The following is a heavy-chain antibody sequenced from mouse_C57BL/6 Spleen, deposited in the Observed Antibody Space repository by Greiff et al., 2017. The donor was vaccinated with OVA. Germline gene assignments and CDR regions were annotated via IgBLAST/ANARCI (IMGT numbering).Heavy chain of an antibody. V-gene: IGHV3-6*01. J-gene: IGHJ2*01. CDR2: ISYDGSN. D-gene: IGHD5-1*01. CDR1: GYSITSGYY. Sequence: ESGPGLVKPSQSLSLTCSVTGYSITSGYYWNWIRQFPGNKLEWMGYISYDGSNNYNPSLKNRISITRDTSKNQFFLKLNSVTTEDTATYYCARDPVPDYWGQGTTLTVSS. CDR3: ARDPVPDY.